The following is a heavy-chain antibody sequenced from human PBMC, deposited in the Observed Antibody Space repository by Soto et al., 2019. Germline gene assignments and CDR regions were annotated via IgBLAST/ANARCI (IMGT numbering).Heavy chain of an antibody. CDR3: XXXGDYTWHT. J-gene: IGHJ5*02. Sequence: QVRLQESGPGLVQPSGTLSLTCAVSGDSVSGDSWWSWLRQSPGKGLGGIGEIFRTGATHYNPSPKNRAXXXXXXXXXXXXXXXXXXXXXXXXXXSCXXXGDYTWHTWGQGTLVTVSS. CDR1: GDSVSGDSW. CDR2: IFRTGAT. V-gene: IGHV4-4*02. D-gene: IGHD4-17*01.